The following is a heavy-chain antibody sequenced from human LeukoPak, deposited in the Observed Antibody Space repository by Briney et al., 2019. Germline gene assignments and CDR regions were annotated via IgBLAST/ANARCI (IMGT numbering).Heavy chain of an antibody. J-gene: IGHJ3*02. CDR2: ISYDGSNK. V-gene: IGHV3-30-3*01. D-gene: IGHD2-2*01. Sequence: GRSLRLSCAASGFTFSSYAMHWVRQAPGKGLEWVAVISYDGSNKYYADSVKGRFTISRDNSKNTLYLQMNSLRAEDTAVYYCSRGIVVVPAIWGQGTMVTVSS. CDR3: SRGIVVVPAI. CDR1: GFTFSSYA.